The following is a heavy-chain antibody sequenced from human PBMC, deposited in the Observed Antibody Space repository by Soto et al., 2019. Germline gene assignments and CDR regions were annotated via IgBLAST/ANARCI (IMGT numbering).Heavy chain of an antibody. V-gene: IGHV3-7*01. J-gene: IGHJ4*02. Sequence: EVQLVESGGALVQPGGSLRLTCATSGFTFSNYWMTWVRQAPGKGLEWVANINKDGSQTSFVDSVKGRFTIFRDNAKSSLYLQMNSLGGEDTAKYYCVKEIAAAQWGQVTLVTVSS. CDR3: VKEIAAAQ. CDR2: INKDGSQT. CDR1: GFTFSNYW. D-gene: IGHD6-25*01.